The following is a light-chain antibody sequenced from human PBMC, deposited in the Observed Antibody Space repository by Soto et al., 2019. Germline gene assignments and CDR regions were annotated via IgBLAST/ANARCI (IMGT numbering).Light chain of an antibody. V-gene: IGKV3-20*01. CDR1: QSVGSD. CDR2: TAS. J-gene: IGKJ5*01. Sequence: EIVMTQSPVTLYVSPGETASLSCRTSQSVGSDLAWYQQKPGQAPRLLMHTASSRATGIPDRFSGSGSGTDFTLTISRLEPEDFAVYYCQQYGNSPITFGQGTRLEIK. CDR3: QQYGNSPIT.